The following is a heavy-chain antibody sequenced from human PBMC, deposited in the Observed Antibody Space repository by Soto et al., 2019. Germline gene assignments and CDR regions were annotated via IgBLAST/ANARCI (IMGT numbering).Heavy chain of an antibody. CDR3: ASSYGSGYRAFDY. J-gene: IGHJ4*02. V-gene: IGHV1-69*02. D-gene: IGHD3-10*01. Sequence: QVQLVQSGAEVKRPGSSVKVSCKASGETFNFYSINWVRQAPGLGLEWMGRVNPIVSMSNYAQKFQGRVTMTADKSTSTAYTELSSLRSEDTAIYYCASSYGSGYRAFDYWGQGALVTVSS. CDR1: GETFNFYS. CDR2: VNPIVSMS.